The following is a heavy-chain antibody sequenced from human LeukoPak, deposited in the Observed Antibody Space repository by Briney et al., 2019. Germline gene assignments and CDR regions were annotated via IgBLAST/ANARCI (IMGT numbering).Heavy chain of an antibody. V-gene: IGHV3-7*01. D-gene: IGHD3-22*01. CDR2: IKQDGSEK. CDR1: GFTFSSYW. J-gene: IGHJ4*02. CDR3: AREGNYYHSSGIWDFDY. Sequence: GGSLRLSCAASGFTFSSYWMSWVRQAPGKGLEWVANIKQDGSEKYYVDSVKGRFTISRDNAKNSLYLQMNSLRAEDTAVYYCAREGNYYHSSGIWDFDYWGQGTLVTVSS.